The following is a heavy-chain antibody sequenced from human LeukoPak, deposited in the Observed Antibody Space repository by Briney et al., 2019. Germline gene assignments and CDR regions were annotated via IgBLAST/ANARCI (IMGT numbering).Heavy chain of an antibody. CDR3: ARETYSYDSSGNSPFDY. V-gene: IGHV3-48*03. J-gene: IGHJ4*02. CDR2: ISSSGSNI. Sequence: GGSLRLSCAASGFTFNNYKLNWVRQAPGKGLEWVSNISSSGSNIYHADSVKGRFIISRDNAKNSLYLQMNSLRAEDTAVYYCARETYSYDSSGNSPFDYWGQGTLVTVSS. CDR1: GFTFNNYK. D-gene: IGHD3-22*01.